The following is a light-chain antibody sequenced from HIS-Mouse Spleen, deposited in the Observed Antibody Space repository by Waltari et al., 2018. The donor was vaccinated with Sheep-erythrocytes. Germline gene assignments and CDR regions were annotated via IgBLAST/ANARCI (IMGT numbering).Light chain of an antibody. V-gene: IGLV2-11*01. Sequence: QSALTQPRSVSGSPGQSVTISCTGTSSDVGGYNYVSWYQQHPGKAPKLMIYDVSKRHSGVPDRFSGSKSGNTATLTISRVEAGDEADYYCQVWDSSSDHVVFGGGTKLTVL. CDR2: DVS. J-gene: IGLJ2*01. CDR3: QVWDSSSDHVV. CDR1: SSDVGGYNY.